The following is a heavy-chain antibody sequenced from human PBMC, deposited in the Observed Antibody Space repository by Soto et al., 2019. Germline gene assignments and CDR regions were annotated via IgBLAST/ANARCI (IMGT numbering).Heavy chain of an antibody. CDR2: IYYTGST. CDR1: GCSINSYY. V-gene: IGHV4-59*12. J-gene: IGHJ4*02. CDR3: ARRSLTQRPFDY. Sequence: SETPSLTCTVSGCSINSYYWSWIRQPPGKGLEWIGQIYYTGSTNYNPSLKGRVTISVDRSKNQFSLKLSSVTAADTAVYYCARRSLTQRPFDYWGKGNLVTVYS.